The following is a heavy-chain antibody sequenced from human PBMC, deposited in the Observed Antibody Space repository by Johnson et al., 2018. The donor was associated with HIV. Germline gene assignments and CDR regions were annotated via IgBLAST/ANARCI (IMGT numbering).Heavy chain of an antibody. J-gene: IGHJ3*02. V-gene: IGHV3-20*04. CDR1: GFTFDDYG. CDR2: INWNGGST. Sequence: VQLVESGGGVVRPGGSLRLSCAASGFTFDDYGMSWVRQAPGKGLEWVSGINWNGGSTGYAAFVKGRFTSSGDTVKNSLYLQMSSLRPEDTALYYCAKDMGCGADCYQISITMTVGGAFDIWGQGTMVTVSS. CDR3: AKDMGCGADCYQISITMTVGGAFDI. D-gene: IGHD2-21*02.